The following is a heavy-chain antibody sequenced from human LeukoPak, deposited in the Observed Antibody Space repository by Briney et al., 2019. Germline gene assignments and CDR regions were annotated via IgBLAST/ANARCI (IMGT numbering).Heavy chain of an antibody. CDR1: GFTFSSYS. V-gene: IGHV3-15*01. J-gene: IGHJ3*02. CDR2: IKSKTDGGTT. D-gene: IGHD1-26*01. CDR3: ITDPGEWEPI. Sequence: AGGSLRLSCAASGFTFSSYSMIWVRQAPGKGLEWVGRIKSKTDGGTTDYGAPVKGRFIISRDDSKDTLYLQMNGLKIEDTAVYYCITDPGEWEPIWGQGTTVTVSS.